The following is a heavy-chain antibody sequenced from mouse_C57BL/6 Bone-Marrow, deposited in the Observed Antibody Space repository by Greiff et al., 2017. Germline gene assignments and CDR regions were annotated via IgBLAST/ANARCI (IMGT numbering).Heavy chain of an antibody. V-gene: IGHV1-80*01. Sequence: VQLVESGAELVKPGASVKISCKASGYAFSSYWMNWVKQRPGKGLEWIGQIYPGDGDTNYNGKFKGKATLTADKSSSTAYMQLSSLTSEDSAVYFCARCGGYGEGYFDVWGTGTTVTVSS. D-gene: IGHD3-1*01. J-gene: IGHJ1*03. CDR3: ARCGGYGEGYFDV. CDR2: IYPGDGDT. CDR1: GYAFSSYW.